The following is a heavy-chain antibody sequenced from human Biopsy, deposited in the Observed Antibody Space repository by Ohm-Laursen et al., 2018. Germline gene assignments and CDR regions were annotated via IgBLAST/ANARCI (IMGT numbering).Heavy chain of an antibody. CDR3: ATSAEYGALDY. Sequence: ASVKVSCKVSGYVLSELSMRWVRQAPGKGLEWMGGFVPEDDERIYAQKFQGRVTMTEDTSTGTAYMELRGLRSDDTAVYFCATSAEYGALDYWGQGTLVTVSS. CDR1: GYVLSELS. V-gene: IGHV1-24*01. J-gene: IGHJ4*02. D-gene: IGHD2-2*01. CDR2: FVPEDDER.